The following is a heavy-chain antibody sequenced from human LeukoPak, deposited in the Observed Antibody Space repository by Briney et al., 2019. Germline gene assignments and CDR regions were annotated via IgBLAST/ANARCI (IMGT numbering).Heavy chain of an antibody. CDR1: GFTFSSYA. V-gene: IGHV3-23*01. D-gene: IGHD2-15*01. CDR2: ISGSGGST. CDR3: AKEMYCSGGRCKTFDY. Sequence: GGSLRLSCAASGFTFSSYAMSWVRKAPGKGLEWVSAISGSGGSTYYADSVKGRFTISRDNSKNTLYLQMSSLRAEDTAVYYCAKEMYCSGGRCKTFDYWGQGTLVTVSS. J-gene: IGHJ4*02.